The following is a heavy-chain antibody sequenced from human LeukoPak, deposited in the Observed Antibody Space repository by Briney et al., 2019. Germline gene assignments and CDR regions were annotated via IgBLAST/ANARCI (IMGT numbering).Heavy chain of an antibody. J-gene: IGHJ6*04. CDR3: ARGDWDGEYDTYYHYGMDV. CDR2: IWYDGSNM. D-gene: IGHD4-17*01. V-gene: IGHV3-33*01. CDR1: GFTFRNYG. Sequence: GRSLRLSCAASGFTFRNYGMHWVRQAPGKGLEWVALIWYDGSNMYYADSEKGRFTISRDNSEDTLYLQMNRLRAEDTGVYYCARGDWDGEYDTYYHYGMDVWGEGTTVTVSS.